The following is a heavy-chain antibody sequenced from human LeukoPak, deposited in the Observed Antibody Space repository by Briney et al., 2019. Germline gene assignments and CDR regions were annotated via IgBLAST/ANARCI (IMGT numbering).Heavy chain of an antibody. CDR1: GYTFTSYG. CDR2: ISAYNGNT. Sequence: GASVKVSCKASGYTFTSYGISWVRQAPGQGLEWMGWISAYNGNTNYAQKLQGRVTMTTDTSTSTAYMELRSVRSDDTAVYYCARDQGEYSSSWYGYWGQGTLVTVSS. V-gene: IGHV1-18*01. CDR3: ARDQGEYSSSWYGY. D-gene: IGHD6-13*01. J-gene: IGHJ4*02.